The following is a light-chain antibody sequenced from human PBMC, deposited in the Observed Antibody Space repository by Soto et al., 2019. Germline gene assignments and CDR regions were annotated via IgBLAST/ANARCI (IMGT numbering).Light chain of an antibody. V-gene: IGLV1-44*01. J-gene: IGLJ3*02. CDR2: SNN. Sequence: QSVLTQPPSASGAPGQRVSISCSGTRSNIGVNAVSWYQQFPGTAPKLLIFSNNQRPSGVPDRFSDSKSGNTASLTISGLQAEDEADYYCSSYTNSSPWIFGGGTKVTVL. CDR3: SSYTNSSPWI. CDR1: RSNIGVNA.